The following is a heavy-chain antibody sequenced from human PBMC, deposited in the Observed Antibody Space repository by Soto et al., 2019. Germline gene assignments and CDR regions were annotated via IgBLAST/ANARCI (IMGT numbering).Heavy chain of an antibody. CDR3: AKVHGSGNYKRYYFDY. CDR1: GFTFISYA. CDR2: ISYDGGNI. V-gene: IGHV3-30*18. D-gene: IGHD3-10*01. Sequence: PGGSLRPSCAAPGFTFISYAMNWARRAPGTGLEWVAVISYDGGNIYYADSVKGRFAISSDNSKYTLYLQMNCLRAEDTAVYYFAKVHGSGNYKRYYFDYWGKGNLVTVPS. J-gene: IGHJ4*02.